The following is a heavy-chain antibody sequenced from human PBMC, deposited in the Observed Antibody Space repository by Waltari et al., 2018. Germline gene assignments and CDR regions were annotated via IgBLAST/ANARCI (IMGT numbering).Heavy chain of an antibody. CDR2: IKQDGSGK. V-gene: IGHV3-7*01. J-gene: IGHJ4*02. CDR3: ARVIAVAGIFGDY. CDR1: GFTFSSYW. Sequence: EVQLVESGGGLVQPGGSLRLSCAASGFTFSSYWMSWVRQAPGKGLEWVANIKQDGSGKYYVDSVKGRFTISRDNAKNSLYLQMNSLRAEDTAVYYCARVIAVAGIFGDYWGQGTLVTVSS. D-gene: IGHD6-19*01.